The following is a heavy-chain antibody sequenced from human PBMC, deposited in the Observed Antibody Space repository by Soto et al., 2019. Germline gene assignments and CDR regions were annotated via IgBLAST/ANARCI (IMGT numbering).Heavy chain of an antibody. D-gene: IGHD2-2*01. Sequence: SETLSLTCTVSGGSISSYYWSWIRQPPGKGLEWIGYIYYSGSTNYNPSLESRVPISVDTSKNQFSRKLSSVTAADTAVYYCARGSAAKPSYYYYYYMDVWGKGTTVTVSS. CDR3: ARGSAAKPSYYYYYYMDV. CDR1: GGSISSYY. V-gene: IGHV4-59*01. CDR2: IYYSGST. J-gene: IGHJ6*03.